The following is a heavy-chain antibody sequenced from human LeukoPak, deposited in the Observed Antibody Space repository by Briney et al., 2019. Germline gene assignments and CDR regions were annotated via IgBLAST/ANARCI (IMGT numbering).Heavy chain of an antibody. CDR2: IYYSGST. J-gene: IGHJ4*02. D-gene: IGHD6-19*01. CDR1: GGSISSYF. CDR3: ARVGYSSGWRIFDY. Sequence: SETLSLTCTVSGGSISSYFWGWIRQPPGKGLEWIGSIYYSGSTYYNPSLKSRVTISVDTSKNQFSLKLSSVTAADTAVYYCARVGYSSGWRIFDYWGQGTLVTVSS. V-gene: IGHV4-39*01.